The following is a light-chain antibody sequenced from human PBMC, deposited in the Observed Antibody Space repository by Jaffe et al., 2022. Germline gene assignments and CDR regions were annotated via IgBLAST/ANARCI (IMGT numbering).Light chain of an antibody. Sequence: DIQLTQSPSFLSASVGDRVTITCRASQDFRSYLAWYQQKPGKAPKLLIYAASTLQSGVPSRFSGSGSGTEFTLTISSLQPEDFATYYCQQLNSYPLTFGGGTKVEIK. CDR3: QQLNSYPLT. CDR2: AAS. J-gene: IGKJ4*01. CDR1: QDFRSY. V-gene: IGKV1-9*01.